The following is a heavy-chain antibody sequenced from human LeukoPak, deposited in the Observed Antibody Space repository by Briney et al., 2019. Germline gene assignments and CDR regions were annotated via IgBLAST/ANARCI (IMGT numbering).Heavy chain of an antibody. CDR3: ARLVGYDYVWGSYRQDDAFDI. J-gene: IGHJ3*02. D-gene: IGHD3-16*02. Sequence: SVKVSCKASGGTFSSYAISWVRQAPGQGLEWMGGIIPIFGTANYAQKFQGRVTITADKSTSTAYMELSSLRSEDTAVCYCARLVGYDYVWGSYRQDDAFDIWGQGTMVTVSS. CDR1: GGTFSSYA. V-gene: IGHV1-69*06. CDR2: IIPIFGTA.